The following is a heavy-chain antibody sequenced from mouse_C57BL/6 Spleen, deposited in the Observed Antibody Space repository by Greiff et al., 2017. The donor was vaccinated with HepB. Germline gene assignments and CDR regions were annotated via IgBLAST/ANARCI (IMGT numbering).Heavy chain of an antibody. D-gene: IGHD2-3*01. CDR1: GYSITSGYY. CDR2: ISYDGSN. Sequence: DVQLQESGPGLVKPSQSLSLTCSVPGYSITSGYYWNWIRQFPGNKLEWMGYISYDGSNNYNPSLKNRISITRDTSKNQFFLKLNSVTTEDTATYYCARDGYDGYYDYAMDYWGQGTSVTVSS. CDR3: ARDGYDGYYDYAMDY. J-gene: IGHJ4*01. V-gene: IGHV3-6*01.